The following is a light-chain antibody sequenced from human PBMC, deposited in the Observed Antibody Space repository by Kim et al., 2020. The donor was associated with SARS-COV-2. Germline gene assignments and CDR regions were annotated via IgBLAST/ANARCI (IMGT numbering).Light chain of an antibody. CDR3: SSYTPSHTLI. J-gene: IGLJ2*01. CDR1: GSDIGTFKY. CDR2: NVS. Sequence: GHSITIACTGLGSDIGTFKYVYWYQQRPGRNPPLLIHNVSNRPSGVSTRFSGSKSGNTASLSISGLQAEDEADYFCSSYTPSHTLIFGGGTKVTVL. V-gene: IGLV2-14*03.